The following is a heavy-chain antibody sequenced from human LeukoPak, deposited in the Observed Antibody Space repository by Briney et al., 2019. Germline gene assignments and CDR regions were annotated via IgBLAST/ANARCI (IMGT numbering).Heavy chain of an antibody. V-gene: IGHV3-74*01. Sequence: TGGSLRLPWAALGLTFSCYWMTRAPHAPGKGLVRVPRINRVGNDTIYADSVKGRFTISRDNAKNTLYLQMTSLRAEDTALYYCAREAFQFGQYYFDYWGQGTPVTVSS. CDR2: INRVGNDT. CDR1: GLTFSCYW. J-gene: IGHJ4*02. D-gene: IGHD3-10*01. CDR3: AREAFQFGQYYFDY.